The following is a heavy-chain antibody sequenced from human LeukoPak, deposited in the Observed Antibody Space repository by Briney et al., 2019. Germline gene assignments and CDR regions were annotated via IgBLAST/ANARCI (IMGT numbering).Heavy chain of an antibody. J-gene: IGHJ3*02. V-gene: IGHV4-59*12. CDR2: IYYSGST. CDR1: GDSISSYY. D-gene: IGHD3-22*01. CDR3: ARGHKRYYYDSRGAFDI. Sequence: PSETLSLTCTVSGDSISSYYWSWIRQPPGKGLEWIGYIYYSGSTNYNPSLKSRVTISVDTSKNQFSLKLSSVTAADTAVYYCARGHKRYYYDSRGAFDIWGQGTMVTVSS.